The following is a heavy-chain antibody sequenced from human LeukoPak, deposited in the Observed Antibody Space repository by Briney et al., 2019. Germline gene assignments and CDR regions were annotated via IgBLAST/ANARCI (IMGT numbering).Heavy chain of an antibody. CDR2: IYPGDSDT. J-gene: IGHJ4*02. D-gene: IGHD3-22*01. CDR1: GYSFTSYW. CDR3: ARDEAYYYDSSGSDY. Sequence: GESLKISCTGSGYSFTSYWIGWVLQMPGKGLEWMGIIYPGDSDTRYSPSFQGQVTISADKSISTAYLQWSSLKASDTAMYYCARDEAYYYDSSGSDYWGQGTLVTVSS. V-gene: IGHV5-51*01.